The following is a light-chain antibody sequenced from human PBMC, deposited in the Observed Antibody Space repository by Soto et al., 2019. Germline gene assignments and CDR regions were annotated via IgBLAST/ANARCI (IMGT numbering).Light chain of an antibody. CDR1: QSVSSNH. Sequence: ESVLTQSPGTLSLSPGERATLSCRASQSVSSNHLAWYQQKRGQPPRLLIYGASSRATGTPGRFSGSGSGTDFTLTITRLEPEDFAVYYCQQYGSSPQTFGQGTKVAI. CDR3: QQYGSSPQT. CDR2: GAS. V-gene: IGKV3-20*01. J-gene: IGKJ1*01.